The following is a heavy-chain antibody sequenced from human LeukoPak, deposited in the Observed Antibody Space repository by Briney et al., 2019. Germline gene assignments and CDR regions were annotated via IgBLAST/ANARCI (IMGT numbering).Heavy chain of an antibody. CDR3: ARHRAYDSSGYYGPDAFDI. J-gene: IGHJ3*02. CDR1: GYSFTSYW. D-gene: IGHD3-22*01. V-gene: IGHV5-51*01. CDR2: IYPGDSDT. Sequence: GESLKISCKGSGYSFTSYWIGWVRQMPGKGLEWMGIIYPGDSDTRYSPSFQGQVTISADKSISTAYLQWSSLKASDTAMYYCARHRAYDSSGYYGPDAFDIWGQGTMVTVSS.